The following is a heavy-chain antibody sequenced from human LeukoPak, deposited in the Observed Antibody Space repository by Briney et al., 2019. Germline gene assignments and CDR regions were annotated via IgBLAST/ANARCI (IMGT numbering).Heavy chain of an antibody. CDR3: ARGGYPDY. CDR2: LSSSGHNT. D-gene: IGHD2-2*01. V-gene: IGHV3-23*01. Sequence: PGGSLRLSCVASGFPFSTYAMSWVRQAPGKGLQWVASLSSSGHNTQYADSVRGRFAISRDNSKNTLYMQINSLRVEDTAIYYCARGGYPDYWGQGTLATVSS. J-gene: IGHJ4*02. CDR1: GFPFSTYA.